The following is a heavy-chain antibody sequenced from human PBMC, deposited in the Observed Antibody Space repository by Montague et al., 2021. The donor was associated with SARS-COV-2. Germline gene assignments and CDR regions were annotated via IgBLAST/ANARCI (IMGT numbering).Heavy chain of an antibody. V-gene: IGHV4-59*12. D-gene: IGHD5-24*01. J-gene: IGHJ2*01. CDR3: ARDGYNAHQNYWYFDL. CDR2: IYYSGST. CDR1: SGSISNYY. Sequence: SETLSLTCTVSSGSISNYYWSWIRQPPGKGLEWIGYIYYSGSTNYSPSLKSRVTISVDTSKNQFSLKLSSVTAADTAVYYCARDGYNAHQNYWYFDLWGRGTLVTVSS.